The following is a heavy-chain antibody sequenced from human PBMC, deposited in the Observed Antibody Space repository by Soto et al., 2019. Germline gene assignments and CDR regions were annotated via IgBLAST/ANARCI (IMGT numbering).Heavy chain of an antibody. CDR3: ARWGTTGGLDV. J-gene: IGHJ4*02. CDR2: TSYDGSNK. Sequence: QVQLVESGGGVVQPGASLRLSCVGSGFTFRSCVIHWVRQAPGKGLEWVALTSYDGSNKYYDDSVKGRFTISRDNSRNTVDLHMDSLRLEDTALYYCARWGTTGGLDVWGQGTLVSVSS. V-gene: IGHV3-30*19. D-gene: IGHD3-16*01. CDR1: GFTFRSCV.